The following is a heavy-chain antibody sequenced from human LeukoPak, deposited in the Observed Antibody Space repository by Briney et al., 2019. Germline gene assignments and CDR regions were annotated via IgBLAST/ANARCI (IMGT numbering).Heavy chain of an antibody. CDR1: GYTFIDYY. D-gene: IGHD3-22*01. V-gene: IGHV1-46*01. CDR3: ARDRVVRYYYDSSGYYAYYYYGMDV. CDR2: INPSGGST. Sequence: ASVKVSCKASGYTFIDYYMHWARQAPGQGLERMGIINPSGGSTSYAQKFQGRVTMTRDTSTSTVYMELSSLRSEDTAVYYCARDRVVRYYYDSSGYYAYYYYGMDVWGQGTTVTVS. J-gene: IGHJ6*02.